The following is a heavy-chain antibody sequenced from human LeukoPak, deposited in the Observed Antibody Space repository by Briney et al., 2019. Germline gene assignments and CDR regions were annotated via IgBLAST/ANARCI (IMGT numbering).Heavy chain of an antibody. J-gene: IGHJ4*02. CDR1: GFTFSSYS. CDR2: ISTSSSYI. Sequence: GGSLRLSCAASGFTFSSYSMNWVRQAPGKGLEWVSSISTSSSYIYYADSVKGRFTISRDNSKNTLYLQMNSLRPEDTAVYYCARAYRELFMGAYWGQGTLVTVSS. D-gene: IGHD1-26*01. V-gene: IGHV3-21*01. CDR3: ARAYRELFMGAY.